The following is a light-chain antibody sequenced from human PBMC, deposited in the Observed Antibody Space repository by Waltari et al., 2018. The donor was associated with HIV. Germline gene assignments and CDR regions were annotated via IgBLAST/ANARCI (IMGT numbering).Light chain of an antibody. CDR3: CSRDTSGNFWV. Sequence: SSDLTHAPAVSVALGQTVRLPCQGYSLRSYSASWYQQRPGQAPILVMYGQSNQPSGIPDRFSGSSSENIASLTITGAQAEDEADYYCCSRDTSGNFWVFGGGTKLTVL. CDR1: SLRSYS. CDR2: GQS. V-gene: IGLV3-19*01. J-gene: IGLJ3*02.